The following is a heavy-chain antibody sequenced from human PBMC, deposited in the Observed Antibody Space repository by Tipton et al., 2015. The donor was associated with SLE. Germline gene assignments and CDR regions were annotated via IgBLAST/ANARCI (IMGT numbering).Heavy chain of an antibody. CDR1: GDSIRSYS. CDR2: IYTSGST. Sequence: LRLSCTVSGDSIRSYSWNWIRRSAGKRLEWIGRIYTSGSTIYKPSLESRVTMSLDTSQSQISLTLRSVTAADTAVYYCARHDTNYGRNWFDPWGQGTLVTVSS. CDR3: ARHDTNYGRNWFDP. D-gene: IGHD2-8*01. J-gene: IGHJ5*02. V-gene: IGHV4-4*07.